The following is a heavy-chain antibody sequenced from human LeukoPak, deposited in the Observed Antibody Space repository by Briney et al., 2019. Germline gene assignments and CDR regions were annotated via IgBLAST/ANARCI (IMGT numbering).Heavy chain of an antibody. J-gene: IGHJ3*02. D-gene: IGHD6-6*01. CDR1: GGSISSSSYY. CDR3: ARQVVEYSSSSVAFDI. V-gene: IGHV4-39*01. Sequence: SETLSLTCTVSGGSISSSSYYSGWIRQPPGKGLEWIGGIYYSGSTYYNPSLKSRVTISVDTSKNQFSLKLSSVTAADTAVYYCARQVVEYSSSSVAFDIWGQGTMVTVSS. CDR2: IYYSGST.